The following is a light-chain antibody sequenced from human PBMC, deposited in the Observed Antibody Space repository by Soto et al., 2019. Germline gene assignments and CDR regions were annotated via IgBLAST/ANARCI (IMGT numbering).Light chain of an antibody. CDR2: EVT. V-gene: IGLV2-8*01. Sequence: QSVLTQPPSASGSPGQSVTISCTGTSSDVGGYRYVSWYQQHPGKAPKLIIYEVTKRPSGVPDRFSGSKSGNTASLTVSGLQTEDEAEYYCSSYAGSNIHYVFGTGTKVTVL. CDR1: SSDVGGYRY. J-gene: IGLJ1*01. CDR3: SSYAGSNIHYV.